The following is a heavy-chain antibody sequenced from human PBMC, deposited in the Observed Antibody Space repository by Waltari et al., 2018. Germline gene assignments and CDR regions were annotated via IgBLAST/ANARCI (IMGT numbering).Heavy chain of an antibody. D-gene: IGHD3-10*01. CDR3: ARGGGGYYYGSGSYKS. CDR2: IIPIFGKA. Sequence: QVQLVQSGAEVKKPGSSVKVSCKASGGTFSSYAISWVRQAPGQGLEWMGGIIPIFGKANYTQKFQGRVTITADESTSTAYMELSSLRSEDTAVYYCARGGGGYYYGSGSYKSWGQGTLVTVSS. J-gene: IGHJ4*02. CDR1: GGTFSSYA. V-gene: IGHV1-69*01.